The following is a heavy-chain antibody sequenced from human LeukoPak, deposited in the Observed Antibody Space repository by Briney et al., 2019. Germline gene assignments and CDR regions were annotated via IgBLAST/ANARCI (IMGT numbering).Heavy chain of an antibody. V-gene: IGHV3-30*18. CDR3: VKDLRAVAGPFDY. J-gene: IGHJ4*02. D-gene: IGHD6-19*01. Sequence: PGGSLRLSCAASGFTLSSYGMHWVRQAPGKGREWGSVISEGGSNKYYAHSVRGGFTLSRDNSKNTLYLQMDGLSAEDTAVYPCVKDLRAVAGPFDYWGQGTLVTVSS. CDR2: ISEGGSNK. CDR1: GFTLSSYG.